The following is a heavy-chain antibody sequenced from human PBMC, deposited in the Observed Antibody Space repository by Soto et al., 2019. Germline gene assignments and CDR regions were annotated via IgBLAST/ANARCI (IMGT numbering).Heavy chain of an antibody. V-gene: IGHV1-69*01. D-gene: IGHD4-17*01. J-gene: IGHJ5*02. CDR1: GGTFSSYA. CDR3: ARDRFAYGDCANWFDP. CDR2: IIPIFGTA. Sequence: QVQLVQSGAEVKKPGSSVKVSCKASGGTFSSYAISWVRQAPGQGLEWMEGIIPIFGTANYAQKFQGRVTITADESTSTAYMELSSLRSEDTAVYYCARDRFAYGDCANWFDPWGQGTLVTVSS.